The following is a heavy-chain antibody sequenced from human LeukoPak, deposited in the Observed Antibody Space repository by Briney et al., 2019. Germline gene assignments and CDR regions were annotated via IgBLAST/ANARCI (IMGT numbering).Heavy chain of an antibody. Sequence: SETLSLTCAVYGGSFSGYYWSWIRQPPGKGLEWIGEINHSGSTNYNPSLKRRVTISVDTSKNQFSLKLSSVTAADTAVYYCARIPDGEFDYWGQGTLVTVSS. J-gene: IGHJ4*02. CDR1: GGSFSGYY. CDR2: INHSGST. D-gene: IGHD4-17*01. CDR3: ARIPDGEFDY. V-gene: IGHV4-34*01.